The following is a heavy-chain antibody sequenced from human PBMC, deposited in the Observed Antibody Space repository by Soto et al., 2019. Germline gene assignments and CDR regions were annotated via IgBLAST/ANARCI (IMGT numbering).Heavy chain of an antibody. J-gene: IGHJ6*02. D-gene: IGHD3-16*01. CDR3: ARPDEGSYSSNHHYYYALDV. CDR2: IVPIFGTT. Sequence: QVQLLQSGAEVKKPGSSVKVSCTVSGGIFRRYAISWVRQAPGQGLAWLGGIVPIFGTTNYAQKFQGRVTITADESTSTAYMDLSSLRSDDTAVYYCARPDEGSYSSNHHYYYALDVWGQGTTVTVSS. CDR1: GGIFRRYA. V-gene: IGHV1-69*01.